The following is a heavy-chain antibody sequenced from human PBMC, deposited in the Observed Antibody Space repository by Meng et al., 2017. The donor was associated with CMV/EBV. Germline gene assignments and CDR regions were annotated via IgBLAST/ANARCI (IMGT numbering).Heavy chain of an antibody. J-gene: IGHJ6*02. CDR3: ARDKVLRLRGGDYYYGMDV. CDR1: GFTVSSNY. CDR2: IYSGGST. D-gene: IGHD5-12*01. Sequence: GGSLRLSCAASGFTVSSNYMSWFRQAPGKGLEWVSVIYSGGSTYYADSVKGRFTNSRDNSKNTLYLQMNSLGAEDTAVYYCARDKVLRLRGGDYYYGMDVWGQGTTVTVSS. V-gene: IGHV3-53*01.